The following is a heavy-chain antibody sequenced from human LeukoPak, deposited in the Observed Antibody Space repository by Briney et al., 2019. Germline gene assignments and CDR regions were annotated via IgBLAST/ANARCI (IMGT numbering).Heavy chain of an antibody. CDR1: GGSISSYY. D-gene: IGHD6-19*01. CDR2: IYTSGST. Sequence: PSETLSLTCTVSGGSISSYYWSWIRQPAGKGLEWIGRIYTSGSTNYNPSLKSRVTMSVDTSKNQFSLKLSSVTAADTAVYYCAGDVEAGSSGWYPYFDYWGQGTLVTVSS. J-gene: IGHJ4*02. V-gene: IGHV4-4*07. CDR3: AGDVEAGSSGWYPYFDY.